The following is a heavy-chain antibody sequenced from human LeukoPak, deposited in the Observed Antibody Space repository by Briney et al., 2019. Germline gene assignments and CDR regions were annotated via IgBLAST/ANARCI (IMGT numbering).Heavy chain of an antibody. J-gene: IGHJ4*02. Sequence: GGSLRLSCAASGFTFSSYAMHWVRQAPGKGLEWVAVISYDGSNKYYADSVKGRFTISRDNSKNTLYLQMNSLRAEDTAVYYCARSECSGGSCYSAAFWGQGTLVTVSS. CDR2: ISYDGSNK. CDR1: GFTFSSYA. D-gene: IGHD2-15*01. CDR3: ARSECSGGSCYSAAF. V-gene: IGHV3-30*04.